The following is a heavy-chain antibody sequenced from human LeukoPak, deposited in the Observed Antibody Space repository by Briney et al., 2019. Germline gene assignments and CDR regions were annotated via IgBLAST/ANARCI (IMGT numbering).Heavy chain of an antibody. Sequence: PGGSLRLSCAASKFIFSNYWMNWARQAPGKGLEWVASINHNGNVNYYVDSVKGRFTISRDNAKNSLYLQMSNLRAEDTAVYFCARGGGLDVWGQGATVTVSS. V-gene: IGHV3-7*03. D-gene: IGHD3-16*01. CDR1: KFIFSNYW. CDR2: INHNGNVN. CDR3: ARGGGLDV. J-gene: IGHJ6*02.